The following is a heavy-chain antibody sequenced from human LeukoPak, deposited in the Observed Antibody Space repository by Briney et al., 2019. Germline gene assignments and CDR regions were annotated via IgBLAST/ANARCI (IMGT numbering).Heavy chain of an antibody. D-gene: IGHD6-13*01. Sequence: ASVKVSCKASGVTFTSYGISWVRQAPGQGLEWMGWISAYNGNTNYAQKFQGRVTMTTDTSTSTAYMELRSLRSDDTAVYYCARSSTIAAAGTGLDYWGQGTLVTVSS. J-gene: IGHJ4*02. V-gene: IGHV1-18*01. CDR3: ARSSTIAAAGTGLDY. CDR2: ISAYNGNT. CDR1: GVTFTSYG.